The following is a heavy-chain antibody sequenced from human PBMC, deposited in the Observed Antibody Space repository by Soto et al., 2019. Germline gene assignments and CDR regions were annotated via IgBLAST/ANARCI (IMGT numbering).Heavy chain of an antibody. CDR3: ARVVMITFGGVIALGDMDV. Sequence: PSETLSLTCAVSGGSISSGGYSWSWIRQPPGKGLEWIGYIYHSGSTYYNPSLKSRVTISVDRSKNQFSLKLSSVTAADTAVYYCARVVMITFGGVIALGDMDVWRHGTTITVSS. D-gene: IGHD3-16*02. V-gene: IGHV4-30-2*01. CDR2: IYHSGST. J-gene: IGHJ6*02. CDR1: GGSISSGGYS.